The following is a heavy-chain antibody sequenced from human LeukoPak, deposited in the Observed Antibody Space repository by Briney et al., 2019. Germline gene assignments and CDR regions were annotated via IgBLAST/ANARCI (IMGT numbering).Heavy chain of an antibody. J-gene: IGHJ4*02. V-gene: IGHV3-9*01. CDR2: ISWNSGSI. Sequence: PGGSLRLSCAASGFTFDDYAVHWVRQVPGKGLEWVSGISWNSGSIGYADSVKGRFTISRDNARNSLYLQMNSLRAEDTALYYCANDYTAMVRGVDYWGQGTLVTVSS. D-gene: IGHD5-18*01. CDR1: GFTFDDYA. CDR3: ANDYTAMVRGVDY.